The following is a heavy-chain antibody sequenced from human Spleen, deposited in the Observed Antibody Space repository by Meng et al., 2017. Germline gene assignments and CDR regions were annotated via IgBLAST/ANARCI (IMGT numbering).Heavy chain of an antibody. CDR1: GGSISSGDYY. CDR3: ARRGGDYLEVYFDY. CDR2: IHSSGST. V-gene: IGHV4-31*03. J-gene: IGHJ4*02. Sequence: QVHLQESGPGLGKPSQTLSHTCPVSGGSISSGDYYWSWLRQHPGEGLEWIGYIHSSGSTYYNPSLRRRVMVSLDTSENQFSLRLSSVTAADTAIYYCARRGGDYLEVYFDYWGQGSLVTVSS. D-gene: IGHD4-17*01.